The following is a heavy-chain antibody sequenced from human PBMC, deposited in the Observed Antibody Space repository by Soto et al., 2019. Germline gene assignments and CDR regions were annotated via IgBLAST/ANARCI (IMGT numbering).Heavy chain of an antibody. Sequence: QVQLVESGGGVVQPGRSLRLSCAASGFTFSSYGMHCVRQAPGKGLEWVAVIWYDGSNKYYADSVKGRFTISRDNSKNTLYRQMNSLRAEDTAVYYGARDWLGKGSNWFDPWGQGTLVTVFS. J-gene: IGHJ5*02. CDR1: GFTFSSYG. V-gene: IGHV3-33*01. CDR3: ARDWLGKGSNWFDP. D-gene: IGHD3-10*01. CDR2: IWYDGSNK.